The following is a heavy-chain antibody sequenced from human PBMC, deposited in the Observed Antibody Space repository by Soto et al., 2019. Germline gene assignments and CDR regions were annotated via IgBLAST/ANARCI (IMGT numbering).Heavy chain of an antibody. CDR3: AREGSRGWLNWFDP. V-gene: IGHV3-33*01. Sequence: PGGSLRLSCAASGFTFSSYGMHWVRQAPGKGLEWVAVIWYDGSNKYYADSVKGRFTISRDNSKNTLYLQMNSLRAEDTAVYYCAREGSRGWLNWFDPWGQGTLVTVSS. CDR1: GFTFSSYG. D-gene: IGHD6-19*01. CDR2: IWYDGSNK. J-gene: IGHJ5*02.